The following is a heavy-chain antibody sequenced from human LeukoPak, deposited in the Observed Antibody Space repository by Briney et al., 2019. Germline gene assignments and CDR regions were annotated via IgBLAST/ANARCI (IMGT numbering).Heavy chain of an antibody. J-gene: IGHJ6*03. CDR2: ISYDGNNK. CDR3: ARDHTGRTFSYYYYYMDV. CDR1: GFTFSSYE. Sequence: GGSLRLSCAASGFTFSSYEMNWVRQAPGKGLEWAAVISYDGNNKYYADSVKGRFTISRDNSNNTLYLQVNSLRAEDTAVYYCARDHTGRTFSYYYYYMDVWGKGTTVTVSS. V-gene: IGHV3-30*04. D-gene: IGHD1-26*01.